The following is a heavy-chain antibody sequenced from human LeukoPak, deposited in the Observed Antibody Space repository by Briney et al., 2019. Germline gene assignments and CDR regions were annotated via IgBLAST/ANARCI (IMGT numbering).Heavy chain of an antibody. D-gene: IGHD3-10*01. V-gene: IGHV4-38-2*02. CDR2: IYHSGST. J-gene: IGHJ4*02. CDR1: GYSISSGYY. CDR3: ASMVRGPFDY. Sequence: PSETLSLTCTVSGYSISSGYYWGWIRQPPGKGLEWIGSIYHSGSTYYNPSLKSRVTISVDTSKNQFSLKLSSVTAADTAVYYCASMVRGPFDYWGQGTLVTVSS.